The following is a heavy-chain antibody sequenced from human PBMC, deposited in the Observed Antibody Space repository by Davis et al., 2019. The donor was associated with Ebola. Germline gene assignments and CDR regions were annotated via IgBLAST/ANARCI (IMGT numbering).Heavy chain of an antibody. CDR1: GFPFSTYG. CDR2: ISHSSTTM. D-gene: IGHD3-3*01. J-gene: IGHJ2*01. Sequence: PGGSLRLSCAASGFPFSTYGMHWVRQAPGKGLEWVSFISHSSTTMYYADSVKGRFTISRDNSKNMLFLQMNSLRAEDTAVYYCAKDRAIFGVARGALDIWGPGTLVTVSS. CDR3: AKDRAIFGVARGALDI. V-gene: IGHV3-48*01.